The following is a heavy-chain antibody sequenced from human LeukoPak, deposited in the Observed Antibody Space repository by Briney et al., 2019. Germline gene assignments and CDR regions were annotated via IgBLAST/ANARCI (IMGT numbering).Heavy chain of an antibody. CDR2: ISSRSSCI. CDR3: VGDSGTGTAGYIVV. CDR1: GFTFVSST. J-gene: IGHJ6*03. V-gene: IGHV3-21*01. Sequence: GGSLRLSWAASGFTFVSSTVDSVRQAPGKGLEWVSSISSRSSCIQYADSVKGRFTISRDNAKNSLYLQMNSLRAEDTAVYYCVGDSGTGTAGYIVVWGKGTTVTVSS. D-gene: IGHD1-7*01.